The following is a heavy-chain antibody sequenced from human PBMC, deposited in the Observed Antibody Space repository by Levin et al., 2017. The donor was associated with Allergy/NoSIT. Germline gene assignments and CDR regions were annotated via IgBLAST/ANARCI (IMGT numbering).Heavy chain of an antibody. CDR1: GGSFSGYY. Sequence: RSQTLSLTCAVYGGSFSGYYWSWIRQPPGKGLEWIGEINHSGSTNYNPSLKSRVTISVDTSKNQFSLKLSSVTAADTAVYYCARGSGYDFWSGYHYYYYGMDVWGQGTTVTVSS. CDR3: ARGSGYDFWSGYHYYYYGMDV. D-gene: IGHD3-3*01. J-gene: IGHJ6*02. V-gene: IGHV4-34*01. CDR2: INHSGST.